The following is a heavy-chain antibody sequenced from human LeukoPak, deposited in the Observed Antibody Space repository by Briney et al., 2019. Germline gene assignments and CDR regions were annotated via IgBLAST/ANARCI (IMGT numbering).Heavy chain of an antibody. CDR3: ASYYGSGCYYDY. CDR2: ILYSGST. Sequence: SFTSTPAGGATSAGDCCRSRIRQPNVKGLRGKGYILYSGSTYYNPSLKRRVPLSEGTSKSQFSLKLSSVTAADTAVYYCASYYGSGCYYDYWGQGTLATVSS. D-gene: IGHD3-10*01. V-gene: IGHV4-30-4*08. J-gene: IGHJ4*02. CDR1: GGATSAGDCC.